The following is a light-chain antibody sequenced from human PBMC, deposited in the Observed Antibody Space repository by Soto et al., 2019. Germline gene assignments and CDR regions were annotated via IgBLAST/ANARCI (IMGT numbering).Light chain of an antibody. J-gene: IGKJ1*01. CDR2: AAS. Sequence: ATQMTQSPSSLSASVGDRITITCRASRDIGSDVSWYQQKPGKAPTLLIDAASNLQRGVPSRFRGSRSGTEFTLTVSSLQPEDFATYDCLQDHDDSWTFGQGTKVDIK. V-gene: IGKV1-6*01. CDR1: RDIGSD. CDR3: LQDHDDSWT.